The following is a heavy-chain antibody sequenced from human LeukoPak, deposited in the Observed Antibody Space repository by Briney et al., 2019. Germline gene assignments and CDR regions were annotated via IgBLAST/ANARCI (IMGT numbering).Heavy chain of an antibody. V-gene: IGHV4-31*03. CDR1: GGSISSGGYY. CDR2: IYYSGST. J-gene: IGHJ2*01. Sequence: SETLSLTCTVSGGSISSGGYYWSWIRQHPGKGLEWIGYIYYSGSTYYNPSLKSRVTISVDTSKNQFSLKLSSVTAADPAVYYCARSITGPYWYFDLWGRGTLVTVSS. CDR3: ARSITGPYWYFDL. D-gene: IGHD5-12*01.